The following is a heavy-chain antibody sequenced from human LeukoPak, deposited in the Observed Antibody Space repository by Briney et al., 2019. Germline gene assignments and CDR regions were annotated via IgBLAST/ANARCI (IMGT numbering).Heavy chain of an antibody. CDR2: IYTSGST. V-gene: IGHV4-4*07. Sequence: RASETLSLTCAVYGGSFSGYYWSWIRQPAGKGLEWIGRIYTSGSTNYNPSLKSRVTISVDTSKNQFSLKLSSVTAADTAVYYCARDGGRDGYNWDFDLWGRGTLVTVSS. CDR3: ARDGGRDGYNWDFDL. CDR1: GGSFSGYY. D-gene: IGHD5-24*01. J-gene: IGHJ2*01.